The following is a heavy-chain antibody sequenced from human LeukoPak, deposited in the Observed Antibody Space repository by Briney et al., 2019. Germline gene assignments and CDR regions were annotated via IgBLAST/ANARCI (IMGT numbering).Heavy chain of an antibody. V-gene: IGHV3-33*08. CDR2: IWYDGSNK. Sequence: GGSLRLSCAASGFTFSDYYMSWIRQAPGKGLEWVAVIWYDGSNKYYADSVKGRFTISRDNSKNTLYLQMNSLRAEDTAVYYCARGGGLERTTLDYWGQGTLVNVSS. J-gene: IGHJ4*02. CDR1: GFTFSDYY. CDR3: ARGGGLERTTLDY. D-gene: IGHD1/OR15-1a*01.